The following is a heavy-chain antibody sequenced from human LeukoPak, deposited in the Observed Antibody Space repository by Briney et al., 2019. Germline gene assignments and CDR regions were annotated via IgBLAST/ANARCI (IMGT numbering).Heavy chain of an antibody. CDR3: AKEGSGSYIDY. V-gene: IGHV3-23*01. Sequence: GGSLRLSCAASGFTFSSYAMSWVRQAPGKGLEWVSTISDNGGSTYYADSVKGRFTISRDNSKNTLYLQMNSLRAEDTAVYYCAKEGSGSYIDYWGQGTLVTVSS. D-gene: IGHD3-10*01. CDR1: GFTFSSYA. CDR2: ISDNGGST. J-gene: IGHJ4*02.